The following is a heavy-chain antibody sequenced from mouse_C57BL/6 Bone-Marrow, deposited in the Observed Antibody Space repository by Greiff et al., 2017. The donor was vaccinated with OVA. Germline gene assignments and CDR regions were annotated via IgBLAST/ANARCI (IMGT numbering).Heavy chain of an antibody. CDR3: AGDVGDYGGGGFDY. CDR2: IDPSDSYT. Sequence: VQLQQPGAELVMPGASVKLSCKASGYTFTSYWMHWVQQRPGQGLEWIGEIDPSDSYTNYNQKFKGKSTLTVDKSSSTAYMQLSSLTSVDSAVYYGAGDVGDYGGGGFDYWGQGTTLTVSS. D-gene: IGHD2-4*01. CDR1: GYTFTSYW. J-gene: IGHJ2*01. V-gene: IGHV1-69*01.